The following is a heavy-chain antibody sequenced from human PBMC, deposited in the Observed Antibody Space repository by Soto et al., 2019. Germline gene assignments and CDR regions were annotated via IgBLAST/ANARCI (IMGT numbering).Heavy chain of an antibody. J-gene: IGHJ5*02. D-gene: IGHD5-12*01. V-gene: IGHV4-39*01. CDR2: IYYSGST. Sequence: SETLSLTCTVSGGSISSSSYYWGWIRQPPGKGLEWIGSIYYSGSTYYNPSLKSRVTISVDTSKNQFSLKLSSVTAADTAVYYCARHVLPLVATDKKWFDPWGQGTLVTVSS. CDR3: ARHVLPLVATDKKWFDP. CDR1: GGSISSSSYY.